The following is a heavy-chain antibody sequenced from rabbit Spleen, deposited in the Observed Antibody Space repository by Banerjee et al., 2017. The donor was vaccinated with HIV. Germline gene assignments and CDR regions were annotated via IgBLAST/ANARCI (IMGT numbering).Heavy chain of an antibody. Sequence: QEQLVESGGGLVQPGASLTLTCTASGFSFSNSYDMCWVRQAPGKGLEWIACIDAGSSGFTYFASWAKGRFTCSKTSSTTVTLQMTSLTAADTATYFCARDSASSFSSYGMDLWGQGTLVTVS. J-gene: IGHJ3*01. D-gene: IGHD8-1*01. V-gene: IGHV1S45*01. CDR1: GFSFSNSYD. CDR2: IDAGSSGFT. CDR3: ARDSASSFSSYGMDL.